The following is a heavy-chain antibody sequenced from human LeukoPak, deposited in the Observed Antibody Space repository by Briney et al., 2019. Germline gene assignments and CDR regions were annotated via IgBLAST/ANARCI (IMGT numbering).Heavy chain of an antibody. CDR1: GGSISSYY. CDR3: ARFLPSSWYEVWGYSDY. V-gene: IGHV4-59*01. J-gene: IGHJ4*02. Sequence: SETLSLTCTVSGGSISSYYWSWIRQPPGKGLEWIGYIYYSGSTSYNPSLKSRVTISVDTSKNQFSLKLSSVTAADTAVYYCARFLPSSWYEVWGYSDYWGQGTLVTVSS. D-gene: IGHD6-13*01. CDR2: IYYSGST.